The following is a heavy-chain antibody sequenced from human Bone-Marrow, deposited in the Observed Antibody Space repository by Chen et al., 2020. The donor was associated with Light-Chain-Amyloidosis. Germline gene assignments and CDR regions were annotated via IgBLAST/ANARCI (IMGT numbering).Heavy chain of an antibody. J-gene: IGHJ4*02. CDR1: GYTFTGYY. Sequence: QVQLVQSGAEVKKPGASVKVSCMASGYTFTGYYMQWVRQAPGQGLEWMGWINPNSGVTNYAQKFQGRVTMTRDTSISTAYMELSGLRSDDTAVYYCARGVFQGSSSHYWGQGTLVTVSS. CDR2: INPNSGVT. CDR3: ARGVFQGSSSHY. D-gene: IGHD6-6*01. V-gene: IGHV1-2*02.